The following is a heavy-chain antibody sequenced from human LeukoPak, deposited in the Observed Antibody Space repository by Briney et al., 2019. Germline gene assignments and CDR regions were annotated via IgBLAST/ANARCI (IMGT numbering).Heavy chain of an antibody. Sequence: GESLKISCKGSGYSFTSYWIACVRQRPGKGLEWMGIIYPGGSETRYDPSFQGQVTISADSSTSTAYLQWSSLRASDTAMYYCARASRDGYNQNFDHWGQGALVTVSS. D-gene: IGHD5-24*01. CDR3: ARASRDGYNQNFDH. V-gene: IGHV5-51*01. CDR1: GYSFTSYW. J-gene: IGHJ4*02. CDR2: IYPGGSET.